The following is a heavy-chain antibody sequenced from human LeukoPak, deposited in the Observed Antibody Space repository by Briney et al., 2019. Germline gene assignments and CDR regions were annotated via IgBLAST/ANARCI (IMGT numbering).Heavy chain of an antibody. CDR3: ARDAGYSSGWTYYFDY. CDR2: IYSGGST. Sequence: GGSLRLSCAASGFTVSSNYMSWVRQAPGKGLEWVSVIYSGGSTYYADSVKGRFTISRDNSKNTLYLQMNSLRAEDTAVYYCARDAGYSSGWTYYFDYWGQGTLVTVSS. J-gene: IGHJ4*02. D-gene: IGHD6-19*01. V-gene: IGHV3-53*01. CDR1: GFTVSSNY.